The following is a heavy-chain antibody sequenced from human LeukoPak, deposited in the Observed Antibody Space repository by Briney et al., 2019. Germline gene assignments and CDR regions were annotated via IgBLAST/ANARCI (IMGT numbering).Heavy chain of an antibody. Sequence: PSETLSLTCTVSGGSISSSSYYWGWIRQPPGKGLEWIGSIYYSGSTYYNPSLKSRVTISVDTSKNQFSLKLSSVTAADTAVYYCARLSVDTAYHFDFWGQGTLVTASS. V-gene: IGHV4-39*07. CDR3: ARLSVDTAYHFDF. J-gene: IGHJ4*02. CDR2: IYYSGST. D-gene: IGHD5-18*01. CDR1: GGSISSSSYY.